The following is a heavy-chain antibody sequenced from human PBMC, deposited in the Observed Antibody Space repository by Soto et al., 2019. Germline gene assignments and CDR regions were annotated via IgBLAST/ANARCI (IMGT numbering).Heavy chain of an antibody. CDR3: ARDPGSSSGDDWFDP. CDR1: GDFINTGPYY. J-gene: IGHJ5*02. Sequence: SETLSLTCTVSGDFINTGPYYWSWIRQNPGKGLEWIGYIYHTGTTFYNPSLVSRASISIDTSKNQLSLKLTSVTAADTAVYYCARDPGSSSGDDWFDPWGQGSLVTVSS. D-gene: IGHD6-6*01. CDR2: IYHTGTT. V-gene: IGHV4-31*03.